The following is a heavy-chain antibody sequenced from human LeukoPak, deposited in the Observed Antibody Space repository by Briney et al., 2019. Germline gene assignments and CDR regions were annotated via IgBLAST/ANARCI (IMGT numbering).Heavy chain of an antibody. V-gene: IGHV3-53*01. CDR1: GFTVSSNY. D-gene: IGHD6-19*01. CDR2: IYSGGGT. CDR3: ARSAVTGPGWIDS. Sequence: GGSLRLSCAASGFTVSSNYMSWVRQAPGRGLQWVSVIYSGGGTYYADSVKGRFTISRDNSKNTLYLQMSGLRAEDTAGYYCARSAVTGPGWIDSWGQGTLVTVSS. J-gene: IGHJ5*01.